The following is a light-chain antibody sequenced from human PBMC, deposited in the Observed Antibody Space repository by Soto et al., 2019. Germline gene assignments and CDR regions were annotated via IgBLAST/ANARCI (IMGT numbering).Light chain of an antibody. CDR2: TAS. J-gene: IGKJ2*01. CDR3: LQHNSYTFT. Sequence: DIQMTQSPSAMSASVGDRVTITCRASQGIANSLAWCQQKPGKVPKLLIYTASNWPSGVPSRFSGSGSGTEFTLAISSMQPEDFATYYCLQHNSYTFTFGQGTQLEIK. CDR1: QGIANS. V-gene: IGKV1-17*03.